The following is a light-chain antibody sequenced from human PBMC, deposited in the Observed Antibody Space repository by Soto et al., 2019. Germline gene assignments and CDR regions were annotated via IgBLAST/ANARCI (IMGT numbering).Light chain of an antibody. J-gene: IGLJ2*01. CDR3: GAWDSSLNVV. Sequence: QSVLTQPPSVSAAPGQKVTISCSGSSSNIGNNYVSWYQQLPGTPLKLLIYDNDKRPSGIPDRFSGSKSGSSATLGITGLQTGDEADYYCGAWDSSLNVVFGGGTKLTVL. CDR2: DND. V-gene: IGLV1-51*01. CDR1: SSNIGNNY.